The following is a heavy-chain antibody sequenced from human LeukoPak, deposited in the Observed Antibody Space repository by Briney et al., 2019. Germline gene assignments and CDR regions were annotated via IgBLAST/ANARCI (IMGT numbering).Heavy chain of an antibody. J-gene: IGHJ4*02. CDR3: AKVGYSSSWYAFFDY. D-gene: IGHD6-13*01. CDR2: ISGSGGST. V-gene: IGHV3-23*01. CDR1: GFTFSSYA. Sequence: GGSLRLSCAASGFTFSSYAMSWVRQAPGKGLEWVSAISGSGGSTYYADSVKGRFTISRDNSKNTPYLQMNSLRAEDTAVYYCAKVGYSSSWYAFFDYWGQGTLVTVSS.